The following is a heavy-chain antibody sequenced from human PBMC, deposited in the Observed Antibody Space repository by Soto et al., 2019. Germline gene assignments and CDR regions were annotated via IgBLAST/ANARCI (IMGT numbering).Heavy chain of an antibody. D-gene: IGHD3-22*01. V-gene: IGHV3-23*01. CDR1: GFTFSSYA. CDR3: AKNGDYYDSSGYYFDY. Sequence: EVQLLESGGGLVQPGGSLRLSCAASGFTFSSYAMSWVRQAPGKGLEWVSAISGSGGSTYYADSVKGRFTISRDNSKNTLYLQMNSLRAEDTAVYYCAKNGDYYDSSGYYFDYWGQGTLVTVSS. CDR2: ISGSGGST. J-gene: IGHJ4*02.